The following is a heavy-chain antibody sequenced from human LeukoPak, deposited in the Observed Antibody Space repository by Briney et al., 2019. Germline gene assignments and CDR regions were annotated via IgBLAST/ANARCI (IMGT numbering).Heavy chain of an antibody. CDR1: GYTFTSYG. D-gene: IGHD2-2*01. CDR3: ARDQEYCSSTSCYSYYFDY. CDR2: ISAYNGNT. Sequence: ASVKVSCKASGYTFTSYGISWVRQAPGQGLEWMGWISAYNGNTNYAQKLQGRATMTTDTSTSTAYMELRSLRSDDTAVYYCARDQEYCSSTSCYSYYFDYWGQGTLVTVSS. V-gene: IGHV1-18*01. J-gene: IGHJ4*02.